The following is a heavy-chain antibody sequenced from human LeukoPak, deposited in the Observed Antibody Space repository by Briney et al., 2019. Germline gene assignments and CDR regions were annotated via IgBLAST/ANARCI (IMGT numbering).Heavy chain of an antibody. V-gene: IGHV3-48*01. CDR2: ISSSSSTI. Sequence: GGSLRLSCAASGFTFSSYSMNWVRQAPGKGLEWVSYISSSSSTIYYADSVKGRFTISRDNAKNSLYLQMNSLRAEDTAVYYCARGGAAAARKRGIDYWGQGTLVPVSS. J-gene: IGHJ4*02. CDR3: ARGGAAAARKRGIDY. D-gene: IGHD6-13*01. CDR1: GFTFSSYS.